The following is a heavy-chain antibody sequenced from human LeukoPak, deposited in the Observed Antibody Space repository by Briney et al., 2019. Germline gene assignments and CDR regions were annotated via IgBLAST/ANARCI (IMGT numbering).Heavy chain of an antibody. J-gene: IGHJ4*02. CDR3: ARAGGSTVSHSDY. V-gene: IGHV3-23*01. D-gene: IGHD4-17*01. CDR2: VSGSGGST. Sequence: GGSLRLSCAASGFTFSSYAMSWVRQAPGKGLEWVSVVSGSGGSTSYADSVKGRFTISRDNAKNSLYLQMNSLRAEDTAVYYCARAGGSTVSHSDYWGQGTLVTVSS. CDR1: GFTFSSYA.